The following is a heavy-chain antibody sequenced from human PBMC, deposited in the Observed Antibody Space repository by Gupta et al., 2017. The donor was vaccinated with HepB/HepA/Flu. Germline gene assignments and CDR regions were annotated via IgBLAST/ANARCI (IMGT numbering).Heavy chain of an antibody. CDR3: ARDIVVPTAIQEL. CDR1: GYTFSGYY. V-gene: IGHV1-2*02. D-gene: IGHD2-2*02. CDR2: INPNSGYT. J-gene: IGHJ1*01. Sequence: QVQLVQSGADLKKPGASVKVSCKAYGYTFSGYYLHWVRQAPGQGLEWMGWINPNSGYTNYSPKFQGRVNMTRDTSITTVYMELSSLRSDDTAVYYCARDIVVPTAIQELWGPGTLVTVSS.